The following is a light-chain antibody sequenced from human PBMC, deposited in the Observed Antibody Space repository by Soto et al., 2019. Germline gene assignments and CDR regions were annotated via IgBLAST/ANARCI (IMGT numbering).Light chain of an antibody. V-gene: IGKV4-1*01. CDR2: WAS. J-gene: IGKJ3*01. Sequence: DIVMTQSPDSLAVSLGERATVNCKSSRSVLYSSNDKNYLAWYQQKPGQPPKLLIYWASTRESGVPDRFSGSGSGTDFTLPISSLQAEDVAVYYCQQYYTTPFTFGPGTKVDI. CDR3: QQYYTTPFT. CDR1: RSVLYSSNDKNY.